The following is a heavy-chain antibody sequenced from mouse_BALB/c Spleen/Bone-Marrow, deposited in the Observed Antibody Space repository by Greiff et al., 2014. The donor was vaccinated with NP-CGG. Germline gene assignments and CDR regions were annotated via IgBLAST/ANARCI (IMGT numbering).Heavy chain of an antibody. Sequence: QVQLKDSGAELVRPGTSVKVSCKASGYAFTNYLIEWVKQRPGQGLEWIGVNNPGSGGTNYNEKFKGKATLTADKSSSTVYMQLSSLTSDDSAVYFCARSIYDGYSEAMDYWGQGTSVTVSS. CDR2: NNPGSGGT. V-gene: IGHV1-54*03. CDR1: GYAFTNYL. J-gene: IGHJ4*01. CDR3: ARSIYDGYSEAMDY. D-gene: IGHD2-3*01.